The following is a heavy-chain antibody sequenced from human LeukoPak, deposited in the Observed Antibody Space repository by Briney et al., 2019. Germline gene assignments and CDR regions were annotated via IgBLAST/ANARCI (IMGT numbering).Heavy chain of an antibody. CDR1: GFTFSSYA. CDR3: AKAPDYYYYHYMDV. J-gene: IGHJ6*03. CDR2: ISGSGGST. V-gene: IGHV3-23*01. Sequence: GGSLRLSCAASGFTFSSYAMSWVRQAPGKGLEWVSAISGSGGSTYYADSVKGRFTISRDNSKNTLYLQMNSLRAEDTAVYYCAKAPDYYYYHYMDVWGKGTTVTVSS.